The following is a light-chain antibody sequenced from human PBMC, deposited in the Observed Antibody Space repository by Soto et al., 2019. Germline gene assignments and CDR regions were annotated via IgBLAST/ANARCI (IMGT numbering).Light chain of an antibody. CDR1: QSISSY. V-gene: IGKV1-39*01. CDR2: AAS. Sequence: DIQMTQSPSSLSASVGDRVTVTCRASQSISSYLNWYQQKPGKAPKLLIYAASSLQSGVPSRFSGSGSGTDFTLTISSLQPEDFATYYGQQTYSLRTFGGGTKVEIK. CDR3: QQTYSLRT. J-gene: IGKJ4*01.